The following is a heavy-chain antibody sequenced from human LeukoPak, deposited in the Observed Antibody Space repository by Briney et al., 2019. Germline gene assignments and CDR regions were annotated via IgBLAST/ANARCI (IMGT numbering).Heavy chain of an antibody. CDR3: AKDLRYHNYGMDV. D-gene: IGHD3-9*01. Sequence: PGGSLRLSCAASGFTFSSYSMNWVRQAPGKGLEWVSSISSSSSYIYYADSVRGRFTISRDNAKNSLYLQMNSLRAEDTAVYYCAKDLRYHNYGMDVWGQGTTVTVSS. CDR1: GFTFSSYS. V-gene: IGHV3-21*04. CDR2: ISSSSSYI. J-gene: IGHJ6*02.